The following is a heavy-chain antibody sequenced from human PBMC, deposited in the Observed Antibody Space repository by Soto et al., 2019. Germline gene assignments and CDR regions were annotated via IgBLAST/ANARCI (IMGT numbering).Heavy chain of an antibody. D-gene: IGHD6-13*01. J-gene: IGHJ4*02. CDR2: IFYSGST. CDR3: ARGYRPSGYSSSWVFDY. Sequence: QVQLQESGPGLVQPSQTLSLICTVSGGSINSCGYYWNWIRQHPRTGLELIGSIFYSGSTDYIPFLSSRVTISADTSDNQFALTLTSVTAADTAVYFCARGYRPSGYSSSWVFDYWGQGTLVDVSS. CDR1: GGSINSCGYY. V-gene: IGHV4-31*03.